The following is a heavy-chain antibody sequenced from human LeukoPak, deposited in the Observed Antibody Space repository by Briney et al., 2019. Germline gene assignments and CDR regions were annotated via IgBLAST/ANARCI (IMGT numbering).Heavy chain of an antibody. CDR1: GFTFSSYS. CDR2: ISSSSSYI. V-gene: IGHV3-21*01. J-gene: IGHJ4*02. Sequence: GGYLRLCCAASGFTFSSYSMNWVRQAPGKGLEWVSSISSSSSYIYYANSVKGRFTISRDNAKKSLYLQMNSLRDEETAVYYCARADSYGYYGYFDYWGQGTLVTVSS. CDR3: ARADSYGYYGYFDY. D-gene: IGHD5-18*01.